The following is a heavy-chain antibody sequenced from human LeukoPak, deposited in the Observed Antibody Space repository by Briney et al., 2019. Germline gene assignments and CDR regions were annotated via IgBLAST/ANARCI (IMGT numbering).Heavy chain of an antibody. V-gene: IGHV3-72*01. D-gene: IGHD5-12*01. Sequence: PGGSLRLSCAASGFTFSDHYMDWVRQAPGKGLEWVGRTRNKADSYTTEYAASVKGRFTISRDDSKNSLYLQMNSLKTEDTAVYYCARGRADSGYDHRRERGWYYFDYWGQGALVTVSS. J-gene: IGHJ4*02. CDR1: GFTFSDHY. CDR3: ARGRADSGYDHRRERGWYYFDY. CDR2: TRNKADSYTT.